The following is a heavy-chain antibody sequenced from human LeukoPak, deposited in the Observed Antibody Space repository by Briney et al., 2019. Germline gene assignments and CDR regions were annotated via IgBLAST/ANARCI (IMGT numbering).Heavy chain of an antibody. Sequence: GGSLRLSCVASGFTVNSNYMNWVGQAPGKGLEGVSSSYTDGSKFSADAVNGRFTITKDNSKNTLKLQMNTLGAEDTAVYYCARGANSGTYVFDYWGQGTLVTVSS. CDR1: GFTVNSNY. V-gene: IGHV3-53*01. D-gene: IGHD1-26*01. CDR3: ARGANSGTYVFDY. J-gene: IGHJ4*02. CDR2: SYTDGSK.